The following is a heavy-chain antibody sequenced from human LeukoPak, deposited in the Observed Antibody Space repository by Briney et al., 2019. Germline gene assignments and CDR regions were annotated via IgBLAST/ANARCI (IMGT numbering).Heavy chain of an antibody. D-gene: IGHD3-9*01. V-gene: IGHV1-18*01. CDR1: GYTFTSYG. J-gene: IGHJ4*02. CDR3: ARVNDYDILTGYWGTFDY. Sequence: ASVKVSRKASGYTFTSYGISWVRQAPGQGLEWMGWISAYNGNTNYAQKLQGRVTMTTDTSTSTAYMELRSLRSDDTAVYYCARVNDYDILTGYWGTFDYWGQETLVTVSS. CDR2: ISAYNGNT.